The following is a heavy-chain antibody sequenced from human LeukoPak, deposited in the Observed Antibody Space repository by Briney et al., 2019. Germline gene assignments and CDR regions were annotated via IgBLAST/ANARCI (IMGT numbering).Heavy chain of an antibody. CDR2: IRYDGSNK. Sequence: GGSLRLSCAASGFTFSSYGMHWVRQAPGKGLEWVAFIRYDGSNKYYADSVKGRFTISRDNSKNTLYLQINSLRAEDTAVYYCAKDGGYCSSTSCYPNSEYFDYWGQGTLVTVSS. CDR1: GFTFSSYG. J-gene: IGHJ4*02. CDR3: AKDGGYCSSTSCYPNSEYFDY. D-gene: IGHD2-2*03. V-gene: IGHV3-30*02.